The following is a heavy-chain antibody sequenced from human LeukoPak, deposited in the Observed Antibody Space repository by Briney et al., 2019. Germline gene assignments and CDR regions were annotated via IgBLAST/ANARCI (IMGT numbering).Heavy chain of an antibody. V-gene: IGHV4-4*09. Sequence: SETLSLTCTVSGGSISTYYGSWIRRPPGKGLEWIAYIHASGPTNYNPSLKGRITISVDTSKNQFSLKLSSVTAADTAVYYCARHDAGIAARPFDNWGQGTLVTVSS. J-gene: IGHJ4*02. CDR1: GGSISTYY. CDR2: IHASGPT. D-gene: IGHD6-6*01. CDR3: ARHDAGIAARPFDN.